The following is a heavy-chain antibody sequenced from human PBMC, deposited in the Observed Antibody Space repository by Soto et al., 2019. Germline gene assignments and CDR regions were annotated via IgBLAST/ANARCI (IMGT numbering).Heavy chain of an antibody. CDR3: ARARARYYDSSGYYSSPAY. Sequence: EVQLVESGGGLVQPGGSLRLSCAVSGFTFSNYWMHWVRQAPGKGLVWVSRISNDGSVTTYADSVKGRFTISRDNSKNTMYLQVNSLRAEDTAVYYCARARARYYDSSGYYSSPAYWGQGTLVSVSS. CDR1: GFTFSNYW. CDR2: ISNDGSVT. D-gene: IGHD3-22*01. J-gene: IGHJ4*02. V-gene: IGHV3-74*01.